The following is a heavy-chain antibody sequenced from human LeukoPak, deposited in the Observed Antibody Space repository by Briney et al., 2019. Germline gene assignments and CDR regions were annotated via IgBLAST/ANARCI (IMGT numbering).Heavy chain of an antibody. V-gene: IGHV3-11*01. D-gene: IGHD5-18*01. J-gene: IGHJ4*02. CDR3: ARAKRGYSYGYYHYFDY. CDR2: ISSSGSTI. Sequence: LSLTCAVYGGSFSGYYWSWIRQAPGKGLEWVSYISSSGSTIYYADSVKGQFTISRDNAKNSLYLQMNSLRAEDTAVYYCARAKRGYSYGYYHYFDYWGQGTLVTVSS. CDR1: GGSFSGYY.